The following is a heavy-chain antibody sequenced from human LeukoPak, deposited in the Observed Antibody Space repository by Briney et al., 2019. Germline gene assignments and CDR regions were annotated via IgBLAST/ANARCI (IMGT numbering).Heavy chain of an antibody. D-gene: IGHD6-6*01. V-gene: IGHV5-51*01. J-gene: IGHJ4*02. CDR1: GYSFTSYW. CDR2: IYPGDSDT. CDR3: AVSDSSSFPDFDY. Sequence: EESPKISCKGSGYSFTSYWIGWVRQMPGKGLEWMGIIYPGDSDTRYSPSFQGQVTISADKSISTAYLQWSSLKASDTAMYYCAVSDSSSFPDFDYWGQGTLVTVSS.